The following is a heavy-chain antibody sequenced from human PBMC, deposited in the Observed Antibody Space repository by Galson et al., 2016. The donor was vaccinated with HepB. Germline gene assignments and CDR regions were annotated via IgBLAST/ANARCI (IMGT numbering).Heavy chain of an antibody. CDR1: GGSFSGYY. Sequence: SETLSLTCAVNGGSFSGYYWSWIRQPPGKGLEWIVEITHSGSTNYSPSLKTRVTISVDTSKNQFSLELTSMTAADTAVYYCAGVVVAATNWFDPWGQGTLVTVSS. D-gene: IGHD2-15*01. CDR2: ITHSGST. CDR3: AGVVVAATNWFDP. V-gene: IGHV4-34*01. J-gene: IGHJ5*02.